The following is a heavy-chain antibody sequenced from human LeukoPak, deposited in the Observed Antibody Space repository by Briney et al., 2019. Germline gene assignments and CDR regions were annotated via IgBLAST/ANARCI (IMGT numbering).Heavy chain of an antibody. CDR2: IKQDGSEK. J-gene: IGHJ6*03. CDR1: GFTFSSYW. V-gene: IGHV3-7*01. CDR3: AREALSSGIQLWLPYYYYYYMDV. Sequence: GGSLRLSCAASGFTFSSYWMSWVRQAPGKGLEWVANIKQDGSEKYYVDSVKGRFTISRDNAKNSLYLQMNSLRAEDTAVYYCAREALSSGIQLWLPYYYYYYMDVWGKGTTVTVSS. D-gene: IGHD5-18*01.